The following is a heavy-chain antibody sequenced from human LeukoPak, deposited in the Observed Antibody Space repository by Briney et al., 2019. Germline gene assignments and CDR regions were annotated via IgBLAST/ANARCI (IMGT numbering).Heavy chain of an antibody. J-gene: IGHJ5*02. V-gene: IGHV4-4*02. CDR2: IYHSGST. CDR3: ATYYDILTGYPNWFDP. Sequence: SETLSLTCAVSGGSISSSNWWSWVRQPPGKGLEWIGEIYHSGSTNYNPSLKSRVTISVDKSKNQFSLKLSSVTAADTAVYYCATYYDILTGYPNWFDPWGQGTLVTVSS. CDR1: GGSISSSNW. D-gene: IGHD3-9*01.